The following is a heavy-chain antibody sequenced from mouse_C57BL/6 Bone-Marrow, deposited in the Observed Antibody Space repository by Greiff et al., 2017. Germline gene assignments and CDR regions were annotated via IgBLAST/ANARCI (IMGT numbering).Heavy chain of an antibody. J-gene: IGHJ1*03. Sequence: QVQLQQPGTELVKPGASVKLSCKASGYTFTSYWMHWVKQRPGQGLEWIGNINPSNGGTNYNEKFKSKATLTVDKSASTAYMQLSSLTSEDSAVYYCARGSTMITRYFDVWGTGTTVTVSS. CDR3: ARGSTMITRYFDV. CDR1: GYTFTSYW. D-gene: IGHD2-4*01. V-gene: IGHV1-53*01. CDR2: INPSNGGT.